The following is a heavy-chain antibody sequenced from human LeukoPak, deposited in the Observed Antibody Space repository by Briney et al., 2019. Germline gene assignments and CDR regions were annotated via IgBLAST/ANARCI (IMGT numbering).Heavy chain of an antibody. CDR3: ARDKKVRGVIDY. CDR1: GFTFSSYA. J-gene: IGHJ4*02. CDR2: ISYDGSNK. V-gene: IGHV3-30-3*01. D-gene: IGHD3-10*01. Sequence: GGSLRLSCAASGFTFSSYAMHWVRQAPGKGLEWVAVISYDGSNKYYADSVKGRFTITRDNSKNTLYLQMNSLRAEDTAVYYCARDKKVRGVIDYWGQGTLVTVSS.